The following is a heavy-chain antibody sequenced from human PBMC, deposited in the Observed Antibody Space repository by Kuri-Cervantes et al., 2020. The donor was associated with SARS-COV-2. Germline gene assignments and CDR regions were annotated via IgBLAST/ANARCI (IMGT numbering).Heavy chain of an antibody. Sequence: SETLSLTCDISGGSISSYFWNWIRQPPGEGLEWIGYIYETGSTNYNPSLKSRVTISLDRSKSQFSLNLDSVTAADTAVYYCARARIVGANVDAFDIWGQGTMVTVSS. V-gene: IGHV4-59*13. D-gene: IGHD1-26*01. CDR1: GGSISSYF. CDR3: ARARIVGANVDAFDI. CDR2: IYETGST. J-gene: IGHJ3*02.